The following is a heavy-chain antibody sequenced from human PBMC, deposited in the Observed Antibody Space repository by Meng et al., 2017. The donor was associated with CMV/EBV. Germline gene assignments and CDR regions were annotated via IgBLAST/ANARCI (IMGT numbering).Heavy chain of an antibody. V-gene: IGHV1-46*01. Sequence: ASVKVSCKASGYTFTSYYMHWVRQAPGQGLEWMGIINPSGGSTSYAQKFQGRVTMTRDTSTSTVYMELSSLRSEDTAVYYCAGTTPGYSRSLVRYPPGNYGMDVWGQGTTVTV. J-gene: IGHJ6*02. D-gene: IGHD6-6*01. CDR2: INPSGGST. CDR3: AGTTPGYSRSLVRYPPGNYGMDV. CDR1: GYTFTSYY.